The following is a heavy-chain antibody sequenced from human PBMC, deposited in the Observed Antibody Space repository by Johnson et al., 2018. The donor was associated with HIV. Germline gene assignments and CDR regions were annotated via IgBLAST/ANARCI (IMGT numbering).Heavy chain of an antibody. J-gene: IGHJ3*02. CDR1: GFTFSYYA. Sequence: QVQLVESGGGVVQPGRSLRLSCAASGFTFSYYAMHWVRQVPGKGLEWVAVISYDGTNTYYANSVKGRFTISRDNSKNTLYLKMNSLRAEDTAVYYCAKDRNYDILSIWGQGTMLTVSS. CDR2: ISYDGTNT. D-gene: IGHD3-9*01. V-gene: IGHV3-30-3*01. CDR3: AKDRNYDILSI.